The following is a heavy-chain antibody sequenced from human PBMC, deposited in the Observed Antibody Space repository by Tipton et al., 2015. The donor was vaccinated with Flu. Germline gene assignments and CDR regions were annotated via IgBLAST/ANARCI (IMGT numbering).Heavy chain of an antibody. D-gene: IGHD6-13*01. CDR3: TTGGSSWPFDY. CDR1: GFTFSSYG. V-gene: IGHV3-33*08. Sequence: RSLRLSCAASGFTFSSYGMHWVRQAPGKGLEWVAVIWYDGSNKYYADSVKGRFTISRDNSKNTLYLQMNSLRAEDTAVYYCTTGGSSWPFDYWGQGTLVTVSS. CDR2: IWYDGSNK. J-gene: IGHJ4*02.